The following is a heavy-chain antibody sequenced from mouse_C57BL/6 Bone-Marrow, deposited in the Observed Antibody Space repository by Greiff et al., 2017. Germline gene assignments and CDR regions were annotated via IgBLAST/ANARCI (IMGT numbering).Heavy chain of an antibody. J-gene: IGHJ4*01. CDR3: ARCDY. V-gene: IGHV1-26*01. CDR2: INPNNGGT. CDR1: GYTFTDYY. Sequence: VQLQQSGPELVKPGASVKISCKASGYTFTDYYMNWVKQSHGKSLEWIGDINPNNGGTSYNQKFKGKATLTVDKSSSTAYMELRSLTAEDSAVYYCARCDYWGQGTSVTVSS.